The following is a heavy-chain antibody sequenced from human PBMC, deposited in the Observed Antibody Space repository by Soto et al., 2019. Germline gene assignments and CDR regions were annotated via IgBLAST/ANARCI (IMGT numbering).Heavy chain of an antibody. Sequence: SETLSLTCTVSGGSISSYYWSWIRQPPGKGLEWIGYIYYSGSTNYNPSLKSRVTISVDTSKNQFSLKLSSVTAADTAVYYCGRGPSYCGGDCYSNYYYYGMDVWGQGTTVTVSS. V-gene: IGHV4-59*01. D-gene: IGHD2-21*02. CDR2: IYYSGST. J-gene: IGHJ6*02. CDR1: GGSISSYY. CDR3: GRGPSYCGGDCYSNYYYYGMDV.